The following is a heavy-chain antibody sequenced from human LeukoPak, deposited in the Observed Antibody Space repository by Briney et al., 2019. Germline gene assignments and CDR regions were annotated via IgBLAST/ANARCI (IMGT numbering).Heavy chain of an antibody. CDR2: IYYSGST. V-gene: IGHV4-59*01. J-gene: IGHJ3*02. Sequence: KASETLSLTCTVSGGSISSYYWSWIPQPPGKGLEGIGNIYYSGSTNYNPSLKSRVTISVDTSKNQFSPNLGSVTAADTAVFYCARVHRLVPGPFHIWGQGTMVIVSS. D-gene: IGHD6-6*01. CDR1: GGSISSYY. CDR3: ARVHRLVPGPFHI.